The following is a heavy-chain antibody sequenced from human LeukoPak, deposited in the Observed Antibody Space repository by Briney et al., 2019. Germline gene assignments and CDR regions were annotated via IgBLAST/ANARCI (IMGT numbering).Heavy chain of an antibody. J-gene: IGHJ4*02. CDR3: ARDHSSGWYSDYFDY. D-gene: IGHD6-19*01. CDR2: ITSRSDYT. V-gene: IGHV3-11*06. Sequence: GGSLRLSCAASGSTFSDYYMSWVRQAPGKGLEWVSYITSRSDYTNYADSVKGRFTISRDNAKNSLYLQMNSLRAEDTAVYYCARDHSSGWYSDYFDYWGQGTLVTVSS. CDR1: GSTFSDYY.